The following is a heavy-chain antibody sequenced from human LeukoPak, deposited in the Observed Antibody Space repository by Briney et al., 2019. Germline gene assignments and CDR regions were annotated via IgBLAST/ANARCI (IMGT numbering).Heavy chain of an antibody. CDR2: ISWNSGSI. CDR1: GFTFDDYA. J-gene: IGHJ4*02. Sequence: SLRLSCAASGFTFDDYAMHWVRQAPGKGLEWVSGISWNSGSIGYAHSVKGRFTISRDNAKNSLYLQMNSLRAEDTAVYYCAKVPYSSSSGYFDYWGQGTLVTVSS. V-gene: IGHV3-9*01. CDR3: AKVPYSSSSGYFDY. D-gene: IGHD6-6*01.